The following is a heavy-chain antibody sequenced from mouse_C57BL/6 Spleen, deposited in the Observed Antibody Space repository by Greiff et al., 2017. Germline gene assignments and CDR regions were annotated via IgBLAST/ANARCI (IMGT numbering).Heavy chain of an antibody. D-gene: IGHD2-5*01. CDR3: ARRNYYSNYDYAMDY. Sequence: EVKLMESGGGLVKPGGSLKLSCAASGFTFSDYGMHWVRQAPETGLEWVAYISSGSSTIYYADTVKGRFTISRDNAKNTLCLQMTSLRSEDTAMYYCARRNYYSNYDYAMDYWGQGTSVTVSS. CDR2: ISSGSSTI. J-gene: IGHJ4*01. CDR1: GFTFSDYG. V-gene: IGHV5-17*01.